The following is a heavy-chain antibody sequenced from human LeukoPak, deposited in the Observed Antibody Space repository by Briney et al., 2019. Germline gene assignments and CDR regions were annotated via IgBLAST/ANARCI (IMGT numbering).Heavy chain of an antibody. D-gene: IGHD3-3*01. Sequence: SSETLSLTCTVSGYSISSGYYWGWIRQPPGKGLEWLGSIYHSGSTYYNPSLKSRVTISVDTSKNQFSLKLSSVTAADTAVYYCARGLRFLEWLWYAFDIWGQGTMVTVSS. V-gene: IGHV4-38-2*02. CDR2: IYHSGST. CDR1: GYSISSGYY. CDR3: ARGLRFLEWLWYAFDI. J-gene: IGHJ3*02.